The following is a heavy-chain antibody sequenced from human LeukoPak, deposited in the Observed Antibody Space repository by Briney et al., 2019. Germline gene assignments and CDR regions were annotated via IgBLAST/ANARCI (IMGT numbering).Heavy chain of an antibody. CDR1: GFIISNYG. Sequence: PGGSLRLSCAASGFIISNYGMHWVRQAPGKGLEWVAFIRYDGSNKYYADSVKGRFTISRDNSKNTLYLQMNSLRAEDTAVYYCARDRTEGIAGSVWFDPWGQGTLVTVSS. J-gene: IGHJ5*02. V-gene: IGHV3-30*02. CDR3: ARDRTEGIAGSVWFDP. CDR2: IRYDGSNK. D-gene: IGHD6-13*01.